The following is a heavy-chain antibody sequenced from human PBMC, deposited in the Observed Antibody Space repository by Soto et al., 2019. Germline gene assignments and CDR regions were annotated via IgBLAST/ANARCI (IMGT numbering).Heavy chain of an antibody. V-gene: IGHV3-74*01. D-gene: IGHD4-17*01. J-gene: IGHJ4*02. CDR3: ALSHTVTTDY. Sequence: EVQLVESGGGLVQPGGSLRLSCAASGLTFSSYWMHWVLQAPGKGLVWVSRINSDGSSTSYADSVKGRFTISRDNATNMLYLQMNSLRAEDTAVYYCALSHTVTTDYWGQGTLVTVSS. CDR2: INSDGSST. CDR1: GLTFSSYW.